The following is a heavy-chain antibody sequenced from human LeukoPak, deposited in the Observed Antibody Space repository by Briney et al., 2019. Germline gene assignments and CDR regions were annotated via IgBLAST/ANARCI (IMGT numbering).Heavy chain of an antibody. Sequence: GGSLRLSCAASGFTFSSYWMSWVRQAPGKGLEWVANIKQDGSEKYYVDSVKGRFTTSRDNAKNSLYLQMNSLRAEDTAVYYCARDRKVLLWFGESPWYFDYWGQGTLVTVSS. V-gene: IGHV3-7*01. D-gene: IGHD3-10*01. CDR3: ARDRKVLLWFGESPWYFDY. J-gene: IGHJ4*02. CDR1: GFTFSSYW. CDR2: IKQDGSEK.